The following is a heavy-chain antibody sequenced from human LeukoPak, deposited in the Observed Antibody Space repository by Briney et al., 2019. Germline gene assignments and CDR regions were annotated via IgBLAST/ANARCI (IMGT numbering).Heavy chain of an antibody. CDR1: GFTVSTDY. D-gene: IGHD3-9*01. CDR2: IYSDGST. Sequence: GGSLRLSCAASGFTVSTDYMRWVRQAPGKGLEWVSVIYSDGSTYYADFVKGRFTISRDNSKNTLYFQMNSLRAEDTAVYYCARVRYSNLFDPWGQGTLVTVSS. CDR3: ARVRYSNLFDP. V-gene: IGHV3-53*01. J-gene: IGHJ5*02.